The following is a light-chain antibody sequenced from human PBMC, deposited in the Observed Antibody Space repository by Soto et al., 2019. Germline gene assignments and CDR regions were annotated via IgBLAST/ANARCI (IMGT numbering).Light chain of an antibody. V-gene: IGKV2-28*01. CDR2: LAS. Sequence: DIVMTQSPVSLPVTPGESASISCRSSQTLLYRNGNNYLNWYLQKPGQSPQLLIFLASTRASGVPDRISGSGSGTDFTLRISRVEAEDFGVYYCMQALQSPATFGGGTKVEIK. CDR3: MQALQSPAT. CDR1: QTLLYRNGNNY. J-gene: IGKJ4*01.